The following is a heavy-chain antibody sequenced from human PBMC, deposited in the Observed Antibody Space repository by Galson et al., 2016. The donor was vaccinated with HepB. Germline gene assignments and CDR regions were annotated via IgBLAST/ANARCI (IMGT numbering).Heavy chain of an antibody. CDR3: AKVAGVSATERWLDV. CDR1: GFTFSSYA. Sequence: SLRLSCAASGFTFSSYAIHWVRQSPDKGLEWVAAISDDGDAKYYGDSVKGRFTISRDRPENRVDLQMNSLRHDDTDLYFCAKVAGVSATERWLDVWGQGTTVIVAS. D-gene: IGHD5-24*01. J-gene: IGHJ6*02. V-gene: IGHV3-30*18. CDR2: ISDDGDAK.